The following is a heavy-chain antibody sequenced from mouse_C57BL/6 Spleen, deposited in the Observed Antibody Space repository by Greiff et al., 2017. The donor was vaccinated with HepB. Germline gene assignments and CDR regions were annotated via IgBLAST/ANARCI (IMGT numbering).Heavy chain of an antibody. CDR1: GYTFTDYY. CDR2: INPNNGGT. D-gene: IGHD2-3*01. CDR3: ARCPYDGYLYYAMDD. J-gene: IGHJ4*01. Sequence: EVQLQQSGPELVKPGASVTISCKASGYTFTDYYMNWVKQSHGKSLEWIGDINPNNGGTSYNQKFKGKATLTVDKSSSTAYMELRSLTSEDSAVYYCARCPYDGYLYYAMDDWGQGTSVTVSS. V-gene: IGHV1-26*01.